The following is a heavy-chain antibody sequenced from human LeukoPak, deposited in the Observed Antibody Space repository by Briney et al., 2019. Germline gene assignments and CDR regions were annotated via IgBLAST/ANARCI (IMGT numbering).Heavy chain of an antibody. J-gene: IGHJ4*02. D-gene: IGHD5-24*01. CDR1: GFTFNTYG. V-gene: IGHV3-33*01. Sequence: GGSLRLSCAASGFTFNTYGMHWVRQAPGKGLEWVAVIWYDGSNGFYSDSVKGRFTISRHNSKNTLYLQMNSLRAEDTAVYYCARDSVRDGYNSDYFDFWGQGTLVTVSS. CDR3: ARDSVRDGYNSDYFDF. CDR2: IWYDGSNG.